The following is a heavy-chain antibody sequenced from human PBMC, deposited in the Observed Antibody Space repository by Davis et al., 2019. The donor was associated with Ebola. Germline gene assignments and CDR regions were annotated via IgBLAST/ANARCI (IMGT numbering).Heavy chain of an antibody. Sequence: MPSETLSLTCAVYGGSFSGYYWSWIRQPPGKGLEWIGEINHSGSTNYNPSLKSRLTISVDTSKNQFSLKLSSVTAADTAVYYCARDQPMVRGGQLDYWGQGTLVTVSS. J-gene: IGHJ4*02. V-gene: IGHV4-34*01. CDR3: ARDQPMVRGGQLDY. D-gene: IGHD3-10*01. CDR1: GGSFSGYY. CDR2: INHSGST.